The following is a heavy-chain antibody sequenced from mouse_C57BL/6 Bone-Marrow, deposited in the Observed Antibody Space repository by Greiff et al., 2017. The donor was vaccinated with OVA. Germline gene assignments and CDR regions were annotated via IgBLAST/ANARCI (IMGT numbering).Heavy chain of an antibody. J-gene: IGHJ2*01. CDR1: GFTFSDYY. V-gene: IGHV5-16*01. CDR3: ARFFLYDYDGYYFDY. Sequence: EVNVVESEGGLVQPGSSMKLSCTASGFTFSDYYMAWVRQVPEKGLEWVANINYDGSSTYYLDSLKSRFIISRDNAKNILYLQMSSLKSEDTATYYCARFFLYDYDGYYFDYWGQGTTLTVSS. CDR2: INYDGSST. D-gene: IGHD2-4*01.